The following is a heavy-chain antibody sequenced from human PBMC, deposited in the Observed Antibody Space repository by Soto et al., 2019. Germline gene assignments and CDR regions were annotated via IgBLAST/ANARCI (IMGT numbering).Heavy chain of an antibody. D-gene: IGHD6-19*01. J-gene: IGHJ4*02. CDR1: GGSISSGNYF. CDR3: ARHWYSGWYDIGY. Sequence: SETLSLTCTVSGGSISSGNYFWAWIRQPPGKGLEWIGSTHYSGSTYYTSSLKSRVNISVDTSKNQLSLKVRSVTAADTAMYYCARHWYSGWYDIGYWGQGTLVTVSS. V-gene: IGHV4-39*01. CDR2: THYSGST.